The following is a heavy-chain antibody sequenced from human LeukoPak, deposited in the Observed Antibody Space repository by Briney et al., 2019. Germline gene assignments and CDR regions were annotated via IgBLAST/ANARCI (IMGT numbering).Heavy chain of an antibody. CDR2: ISSSGSTI. CDR1: GFTFNDYY. CDR3: ARENEYSSSSDAFDI. Sequence: GGSLRLSCAASGFTFNDYYMSWIRQAPGKGLEWVSYISSSGSTIYYADSVKGRFTISRDNAKNSLYLQMNSLRAEDTAVYYCARENEYSSSSDAFDIWGQGTMVTVSS. D-gene: IGHD6-6*01. V-gene: IGHV3-11*01. J-gene: IGHJ3*02.